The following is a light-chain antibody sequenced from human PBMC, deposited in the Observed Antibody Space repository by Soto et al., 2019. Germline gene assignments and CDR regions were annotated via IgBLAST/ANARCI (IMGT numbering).Light chain of an antibody. CDR1: STDVGGYNY. CDR2: DVS. J-gene: IGLJ1*01. CDR3: SSYTSSSARV. Sequence: QSALTQPASVSGSPGQWITIPCTGTSTDVGGYNYVSWYQQHPGKAPKLMIYDVSSRPSGVSNRFSGSNSGNTASLTISGLDAEDEADYFCSSYTSSSARVFGTGTKVTVL. V-gene: IGLV2-14*01.